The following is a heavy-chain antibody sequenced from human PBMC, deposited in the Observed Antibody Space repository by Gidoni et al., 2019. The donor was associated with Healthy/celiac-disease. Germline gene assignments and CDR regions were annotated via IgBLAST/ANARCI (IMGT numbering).Heavy chain of an antibody. CDR2: IWYDGSNK. Sequence: QVQLVESGGGVVQPGRSLRLSWASSGSTFSSYGMHWVRQAPGKGLEWVAVIWYDGSNKYYADSVKGRFTISRDNSKNTLYLQMNSLRAEDTAVYYCAREANYYGSGSYNLWGQGTLVTVSS. V-gene: IGHV3-33*01. CDR1: GSTFSSYG. D-gene: IGHD3-10*01. J-gene: IGHJ4*02. CDR3: AREANYYGSGSYNL.